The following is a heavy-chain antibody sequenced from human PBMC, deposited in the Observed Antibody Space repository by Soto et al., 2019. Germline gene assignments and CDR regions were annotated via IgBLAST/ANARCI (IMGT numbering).Heavy chain of an antibody. J-gene: IGHJ5*02. CDR2: ISSSSSTI. D-gene: IGHD6-6*01. V-gene: IGHV3-48*01. CDR3: ARDRIIAAPYHAYYTWFDP. CDR1: GFTFSSYS. Sequence: EVQLVESGGGLVQPGGSLRLSCAASGFTFSSYSMNWVRQAPGKGLEWVSYISSSSSTIYYADSVKGRFTISRDNAKNSLYLQMTRLRAEDTAVYYCARDRIIAAPYHAYYTWFDPLGQGTLVTVSS.